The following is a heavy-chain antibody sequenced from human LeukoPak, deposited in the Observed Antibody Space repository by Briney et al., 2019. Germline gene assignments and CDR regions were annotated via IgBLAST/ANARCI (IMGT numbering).Heavy chain of an antibody. V-gene: IGHV3-74*01. J-gene: IGHJ1*01. D-gene: IGHD3-22*01. Sequence: GGSLRLSCAASGFTFSSYWMHWVRQAPGKGLVWGSRIKSDGNTNYADSVKGLFTISRDNAKNTVSLQMNSLRAEDTGVYYCARAPSESGGYYPEYFRHWGQGTLVTVSS. CDR3: ARAPSESGGYYPEYFRH. CDR2: IKSDGNT. CDR1: GFTFSSYW.